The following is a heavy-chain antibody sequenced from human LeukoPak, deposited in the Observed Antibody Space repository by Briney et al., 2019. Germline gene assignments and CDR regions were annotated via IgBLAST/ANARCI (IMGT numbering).Heavy chain of an antibody. J-gene: IGHJ4*02. D-gene: IGHD3-10*01. Sequence: PGESLRVSCAASGFTVSSNYMSWVRQAPGKGLEWVSVIYSGGSTYYADSVKGRFTISRDNSKNTLYLQMNSLRAEDTAVYYCAIGEFPDYWGQGTLVTVSS. CDR1: GFTVSSNY. CDR2: IYSGGST. CDR3: AIGEFPDY. V-gene: IGHV3-66*01.